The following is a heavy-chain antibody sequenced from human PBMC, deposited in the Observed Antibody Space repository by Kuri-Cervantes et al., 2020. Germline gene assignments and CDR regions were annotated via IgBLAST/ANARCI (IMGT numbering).Heavy chain of an antibody. CDR1: GFTFSSYS. CDR2: ISGSSSYI. V-gene: IGHV3-21*03. D-gene: IGHD3-3*01. J-gene: IGHJ6*03. Sequence: LSLTCAASGFTFSSYSMNWVRQAPGKGLEWVSSISGSSSYIYYADSVKGRFTISRDNAKNSLYLQMNSLKTEDTAVYYCTTDRGKWDFWSGYSPYYYMDVWGKGTTVTVSS. CDR3: TTDRGKWDFWSGYSPYYYMDV.